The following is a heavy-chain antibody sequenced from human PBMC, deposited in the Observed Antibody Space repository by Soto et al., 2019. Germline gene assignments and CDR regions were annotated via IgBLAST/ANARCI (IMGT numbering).Heavy chain of an antibody. Sequence: EVQLLESGGGLVQPGGSLRLACEASGFTFSEYAMSWVRQAPGKGLEWVSSFSTSGDPTSYADSVRGRITISRDISKSTLYLQMTSLRADDTAIYYFAKDGVRWGRHDYSDCWGLGTLVTVSS. J-gene: IGHJ4*02. V-gene: IGHV3-23*01. CDR3: AKDGVRWGRHDYSDC. CDR1: GFTFSEYA. CDR2: FSTSGDPT. D-gene: IGHD3-16*01.